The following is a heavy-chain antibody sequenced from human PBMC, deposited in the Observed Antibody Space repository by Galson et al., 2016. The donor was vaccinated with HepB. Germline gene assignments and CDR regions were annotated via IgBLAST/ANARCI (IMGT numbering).Heavy chain of an antibody. V-gene: IGHV4-31*03. Sequence: LSLTCSVSGVSIRNSGRYWTWVRQHPGQGLEWIGYISHSGSAYYNLSLISRLTISVDTSKNQFSLKLTSVTAADTAMYYRATSWYYVSWSGHSHDGWFDPWGQGILVTVSS. CDR3: ATSWYYVSWSGHSHDGWFDP. CDR2: ISHSGSA. J-gene: IGHJ5*02. D-gene: IGHD3-3*01. CDR1: GVSIRNSGRY.